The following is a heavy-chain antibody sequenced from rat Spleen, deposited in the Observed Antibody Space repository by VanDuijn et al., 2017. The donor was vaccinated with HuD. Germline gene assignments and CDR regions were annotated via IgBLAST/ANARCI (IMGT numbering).Heavy chain of an antibody. CDR3: AREWGSPFAY. Sequence: EVQLQESGPGLVKPAQSLSLTCSVTGHSITSSYRWNWIRKFPGNKLEWMGYINSAGTTIYNPSLKSRISITRDASKNQFFLQVNSVTSEDTATYYCAREWGSPFAYWGQGTLVTVSS. D-gene: IGHD1-3*01. CDR1: GHSITSSYR. V-gene: IGHV3-3*01. J-gene: IGHJ3*01. CDR2: INSAGTT.